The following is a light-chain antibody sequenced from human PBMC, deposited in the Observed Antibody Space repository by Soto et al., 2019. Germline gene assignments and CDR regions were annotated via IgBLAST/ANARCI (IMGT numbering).Light chain of an antibody. Sequence: DIQMTQSPSSVSASVGDRVTITCRASQGITNRLARYQQKPWKAPKLLIYEASSLQSGVPSRISGSGSGTDFTLTISSLQPEDFATYYCQQANSFPITFGQGTRLEIK. J-gene: IGKJ5*01. V-gene: IGKV1D-12*01. CDR2: EAS. CDR1: QGITNR. CDR3: QQANSFPIT.